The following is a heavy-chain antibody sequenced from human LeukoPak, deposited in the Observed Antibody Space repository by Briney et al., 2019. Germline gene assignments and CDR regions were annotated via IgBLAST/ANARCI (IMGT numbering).Heavy chain of an antibody. CDR1: GGSISSNSYY. J-gene: IGHJ4*02. D-gene: IGHD3-22*01. V-gene: IGHV4-39*01. CDR2: IYYSGST. CDR3: ASSLYDTRGYYFDY. Sequence: SETLSLTCTASGGSISSNSYYWGWIRQPPGKGLESIGNIYYSGSTYYNPSLKSRVTISVDTSKNQFSLKLSSVTAADTAVYYCASSLYDTRGYYFDYWGQGTLVTVSS.